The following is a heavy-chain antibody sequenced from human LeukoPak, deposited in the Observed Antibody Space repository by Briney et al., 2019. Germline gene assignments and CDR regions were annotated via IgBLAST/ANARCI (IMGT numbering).Heavy chain of an antibody. Sequence: PSETLSLTCAVYGGSFSGYYWSWIRQPPGKGLEWIGEINHSGSTNYNPSLKSRVTISIDTSKNQVSLKLTSVTAADTAVYSCARHLYSYDSSPYYPWGQGTLVTVSS. CDR3: ARHLYSYDSSPYYP. CDR1: GGSFSGYY. CDR2: INHSGST. D-gene: IGHD3-22*01. V-gene: IGHV4-34*01. J-gene: IGHJ5*02.